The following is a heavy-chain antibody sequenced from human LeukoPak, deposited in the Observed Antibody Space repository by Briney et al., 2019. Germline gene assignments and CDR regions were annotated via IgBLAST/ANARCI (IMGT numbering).Heavy chain of an antibody. D-gene: IGHD6-6*01. CDR3: ARLEYSSSSCFDY. CDR2: INPNSGGT. V-gene: IGHV1-2*02. Sequence: ASVKVSCKASGYTFTGYYMHWVRQAPGQGLEWMGWINPNSGGTNYAQKFQGRVTMTRDTSISTAYMELSRLRSDDTAVYYCARLEYSSSSCFDYWGQGTLVTVSS. CDR1: GYTFTGYY. J-gene: IGHJ4*02.